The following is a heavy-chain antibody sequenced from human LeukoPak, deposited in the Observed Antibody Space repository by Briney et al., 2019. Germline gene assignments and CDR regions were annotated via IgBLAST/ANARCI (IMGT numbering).Heavy chain of an antibody. CDR2: IYYGRTT. CDR1: AGSISSSSHH. J-gene: IGHJ6*02. Sequence: SETLSLTCTVSAGSISSSSHHWGWIRQSPGKGLEWIGSIYYGRTTYYNPSLNSRVTISVVTSKDQFSLQLNSVTAADTAVYYCAREVDYGDSIYYYYYGMDVWGQGTTVTVSS. V-gene: IGHV4-39*02. CDR3: AREVDYGDSIYYYYYGMDV. D-gene: IGHD4-17*01.